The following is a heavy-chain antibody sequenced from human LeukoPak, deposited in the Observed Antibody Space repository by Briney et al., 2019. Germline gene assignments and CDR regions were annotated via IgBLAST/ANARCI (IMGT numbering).Heavy chain of an antibody. D-gene: IGHD1-26*01. J-gene: IGHJ4*02. Sequence: SETLSLTCTVSGGSISSYYWSWIRQSAGKGLERIGRIYTSGSTNYNPSLKSRVTMSVDTSKNQFSLKLSSVTAADTAVYYCARNGGSGTYYDGSFDYWGQGTLVTVSS. CDR1: GGSISSYY. CDR3: ARNGGSGTYYDGSFDY. CDR2: IYTSGST. V-gene: IGHV4-4*07.